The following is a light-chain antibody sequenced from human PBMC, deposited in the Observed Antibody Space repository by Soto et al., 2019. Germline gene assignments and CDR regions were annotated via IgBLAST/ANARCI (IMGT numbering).Light chain of an antibody. J-gene: IGLJ1*01. CDR3: GSYTTSSNYV. Sequence: QSVLTQPASVSGSPGQSITISCTGTSSDIDAYNYVSWYQQHPGKAPKLMIYDVSNRPSGISNRFSGSKSGNTASLTISGLQAEDEADYYRGSYTTSSNYVFGTGTKVT. V-gene: IGLV2-14*01. CDR2: DVS. CDR1: SSDIDAYNY.